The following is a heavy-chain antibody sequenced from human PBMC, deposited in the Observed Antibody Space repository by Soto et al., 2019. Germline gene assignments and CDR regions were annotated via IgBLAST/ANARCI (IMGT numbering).Heavy chain of an antibody. CDR3: ARRRIAVAGTVRTFDY. V-gene: IGHV5-10-1*01. CDR1: GYSFTSYW. Sequence: PGESLKISCKSSGYSFTSYWISWVRQMPGKGLEWMGRIDPSDSYTNYSPSFQGHVTISADKSISTAYLQWSSLKASDTAMYYCARRRIAVAGTVRTFDYWGQGTLVTVSS. CDR2: IDPSDSYT. D-gene: IGHD6-19*01. J-gene: IGHJ4*02.